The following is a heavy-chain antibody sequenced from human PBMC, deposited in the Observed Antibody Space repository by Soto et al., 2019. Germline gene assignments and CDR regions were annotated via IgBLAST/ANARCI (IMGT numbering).Heavy chain of an antibody. J-gene: IGHJ4*02. CDR2: ISRSGGST. D-gene: IGHD3-3*01. Sequence: GGSLRLSCAASGFTFSSYAMRWVRQAPGKGLDWVSAISRSGGSTYYADSVKGRFTISRDNPKNTLYLQMNSLRAEDTAVYYCAKDLFRGHGPHGFDYWGQGTLVTVSS. CDR3: AKDLFRGHGPHGFDY. CDR1: GFTFSSYA. V-gene: IGHV3-23*01.